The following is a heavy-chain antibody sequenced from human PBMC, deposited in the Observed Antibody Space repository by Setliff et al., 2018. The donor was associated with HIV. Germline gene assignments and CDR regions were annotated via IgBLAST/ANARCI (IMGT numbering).Heavy chain of an antibody. CDR3: ARATYGSRAGTGLYFDS. V-gene: IGHV4-34*01. Sequence: SETLSLTCAAYGGSLSGYYWSWIRQPPGKGLEWIGEINYSGKTNKNPSLKSRVTISADTPRTQFSLNLISVTAADTAVYYCARATYGSRAGTGLYFDSWGQGALVTVSS. D-gene: IGHD6-6*01. CDR1: GGSLSGYY. J-gene: IGHJ4*02. CDR2: INYSGKT.